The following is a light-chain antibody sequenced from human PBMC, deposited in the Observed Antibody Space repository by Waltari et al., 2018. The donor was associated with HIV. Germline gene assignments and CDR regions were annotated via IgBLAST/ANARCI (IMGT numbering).Light chain of an antibody. CDR3: QKYNSAPWT. V-gene: IGKV1-27*01. Sequence: DIQMTQSPSSLSASVGEGVTITCRASQGISNYLAWYQQKAGKVPKLLIYAASTLQSGVPSRFSGSGSGTDFTLTISSLQPEDVATYYCQKYNSAPWTFGQGTKVEIK. J-gene: IGKJ1*01. CDR1: QGISNY. CDR2: AAS.